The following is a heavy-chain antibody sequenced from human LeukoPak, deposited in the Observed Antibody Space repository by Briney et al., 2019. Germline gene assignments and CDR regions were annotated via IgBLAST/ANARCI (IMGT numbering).Heavy chain of an antibody. V-gene: IGHV3-43*02. Sequence: GGSLRLSCAASGFTFDDYAMHWVRQAPGKGLEWVSLISGDGGSTYYADSVKGRFTISRDNSKNSLYLQMNSLRAEDTAVYYCAREELGIVDYWGQGTLVTVSS. CDR2: ISGDGGST. CDR3: AREELGIVDY. J-gene: IGHJ4*02. CDR1: GFTFDDYA. D-gene: IGHD7-27*01.